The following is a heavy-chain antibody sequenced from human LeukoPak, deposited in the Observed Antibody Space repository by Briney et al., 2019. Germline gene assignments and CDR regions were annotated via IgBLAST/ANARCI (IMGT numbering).Heavy chain of an antibody. CDR2: ISSSGSNI. CDR3: ARTAFDWLQVGGNWFDP. Sequence: GGSLRLSCAASGFTFSSYSLNWVRQDPGKGLEWISYISSSGSNIDYADSVKGRFTISRDNGKNSLFLQMNSLRVEDTAVYYCARTAFDWLQVGGNWFDPWGQGTLVTVSS. J-gene: IGHJ5*02. D-gene: IGHD3-9*01. CDR1: GFTFSSYS. V-gene: IGHV3-48*03.